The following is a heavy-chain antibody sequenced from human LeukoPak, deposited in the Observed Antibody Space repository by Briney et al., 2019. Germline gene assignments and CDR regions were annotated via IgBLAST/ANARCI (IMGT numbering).Heavy chain of an antibody. Sequence: GASVKVSCKASGYTFTGYYMHWVRQAPGQGLEWMGWINPNSGGTNYAQKFQGRVTMTRDTSISTAYMELSRLRSDDTAVYYCARDLYSYGPEPFDAFDIWGQGTMVTVSS. CDR3: ARDLYSYGPEPFDAFDI. CDR1: GYTFTGYY. CDR2: INPNSGGT. D-gene: IGHD5-18*01. V-gene: IGHV1-2*02. J-gene: IGHJ3*02.